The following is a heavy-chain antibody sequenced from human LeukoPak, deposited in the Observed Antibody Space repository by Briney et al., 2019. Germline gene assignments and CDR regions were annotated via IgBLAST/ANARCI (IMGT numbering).Heavy chain of an antibody. CDR1: RFTFSSYS. D-gene: IGHD6-13*01. J-gene: IGHJ2*01. CDR2: ISSSSSHI. V-gene: IGHV3-21*01. CDR3: ARDRFSSSWYGEGWYFDL. Sequence: GGSLRLSCAASRFTFSSYSMNWVRQAPGKGLEWVSSISSSSSHIYYADSVKGRFTISRDNAKNSLYLQMNSLRAEDTAVYYCARDRFSSSWYGEGWYFDLWGRGTLVTVSS.